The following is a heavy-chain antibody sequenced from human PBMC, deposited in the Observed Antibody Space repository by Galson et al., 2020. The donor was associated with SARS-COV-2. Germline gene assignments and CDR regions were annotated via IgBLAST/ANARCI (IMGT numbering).Heavy chain of an antibody. CDR3: ARHLIRCSSTSCYMWFDP. D-gene: IGHD2-2*02. Sequence: GESLKISCKGSGYSFTSYWISWVRQMPGKGLEWMGRIDPSDSYTNYSPSFQGHVTISADKSISTAYLQWSSLKASDTAMYYCARHLIRCSSTSCYMWFDPWGQGTLVTVSS. J-gene: IGHJ5*02. V-gene: IGHV5-10-1*01. CDR1: GYSFTSYW. CDR2: IDPSDSYT.